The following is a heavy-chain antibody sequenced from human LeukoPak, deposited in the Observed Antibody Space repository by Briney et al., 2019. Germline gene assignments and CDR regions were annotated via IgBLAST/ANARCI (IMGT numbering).Heavy chain of an antibody. CDR3: ARVRWELLSGSYYFDY. J-gene: IGHJ4*02. CDR1: GFTVSSNY. CDR2: IYSGGST. D-gene: IGHD1-26*01. Sequence: GGSLRLPCAASGFTVSSNYMSWVRQAPGKGLEWVSVIYSGGSTYYADSVKGRFTISRDNSKNTLYLQMNSLRAEDTAVYYCARVRWELLSGSYYFDYWGQGTLVTVSS. V-gene: IGHV3-66*01.